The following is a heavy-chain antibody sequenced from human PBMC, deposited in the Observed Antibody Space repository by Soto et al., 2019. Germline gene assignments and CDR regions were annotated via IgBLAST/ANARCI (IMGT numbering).Heavy chain of an antibody. CDR1: GFTFSDYG. V-gene: IGHV3-30*18. Sequence: QVHLVESGGGVVQPGRSLRLSCSASGFTFSDYGMHWVRQAPGKGLEWVALILYDGSNQYYVDSVKGRFTISRDNSKNTLYLQMNSLRAEDTAVYYCAKVKGNYYADEAFEIWGQGTMVTVSS. D-gene: IGHD3-22*01. J-gene: IGHJ3*02. CDR3: AKVKGNYYADEAFEI. CDR2: ILYDGSNQ.